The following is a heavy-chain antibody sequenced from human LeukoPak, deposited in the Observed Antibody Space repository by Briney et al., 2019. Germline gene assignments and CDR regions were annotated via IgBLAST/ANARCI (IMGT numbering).Heavy chain of an antibody. CDR2: MKPNSGDT. CDR3: ARCDYDTTINPNWFDP. J-gene: IGHJ5*02. D-gene: IGHD3-22*01. CDR1: GYSFTNYD. Sequence: GASVEVSCKASGYSFTNYDINWVRQAPGQGLGWMGWMKPNSGDTGYAQKFQGRVTFSRNTSISTAYMELTNLRSEDTAVYYCARCDYDTTINPNWFDPWGQGTLVTVSS. V-gene: IGHV1-8*03.